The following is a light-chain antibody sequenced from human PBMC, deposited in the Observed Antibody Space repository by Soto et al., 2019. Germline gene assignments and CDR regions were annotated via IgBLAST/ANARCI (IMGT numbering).Light chain of an antibody. J-gene: IGLJ2*01. V-gene: IGLV2-14*01. CDR3: ISYTSISTLVI. CDR2: EVI. Sequence: QSALTQPASVSGSPGQSITISCTGTSSDVGAYNYVSWYQQHPGKAPKLMIYEVINRPSGVSNRFSGSKSGDTASLTISGLQAEDEADYYFISYTSISTLVIFGGGTKVTVL. CDR1: SSDVGAYNY.